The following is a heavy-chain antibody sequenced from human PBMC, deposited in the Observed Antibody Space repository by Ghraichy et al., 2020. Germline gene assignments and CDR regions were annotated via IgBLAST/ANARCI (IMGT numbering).Heavy chain of an antibody. D-gene: IGHD4-11*01. Sequence: SETLTLTCTVSGGSISSYYWSWIRQPAGKGLEWIGRIYTSGSTNYNPSLKSRVTMSVDTSKNQFSLKLSSVTAADTAVYYCARDERYDYSMEDYYYGMDVWGQGTTVTVSS. V-gene: IGHV4-4*07. CDR3: ARDERYDYSMEDYYYGMDV. CDR2: IYTSGST. CDR1: GGSISSYY. J-gene: IGHJ6*02.